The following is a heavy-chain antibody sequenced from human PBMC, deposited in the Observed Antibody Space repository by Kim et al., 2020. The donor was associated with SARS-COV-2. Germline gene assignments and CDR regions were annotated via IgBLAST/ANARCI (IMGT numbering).Heavy chain of an antibody. CDR2: INAGNGNT. CDR3: ARDLGAGADFDWLFSPMLYYFDY. CDR1: GYTFTSYA. Sequence: ASVKVSCKASGYTFTSYAMHWVRQAPGQRLEWMGWINAGNGNTKYSQKFQGRVTITRDTSASTAYMELSSLRSEDTAVYYCARDLGAGADFDWLFSPMLYYFDYWGQGTLVTVSS. V-gene: IGHV1-3*01. D-gene: IGHD3-9*01. J-gene: IGHJ4*02.